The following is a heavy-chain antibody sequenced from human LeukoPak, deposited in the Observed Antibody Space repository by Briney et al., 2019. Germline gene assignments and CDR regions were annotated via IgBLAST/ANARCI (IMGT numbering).Heavy chain of an antibody. Sequence: PSETLSLTCTVSGGSISSYYWSWIRQPPGKGLEWIGSIYYSGSTYYNPSLKSRVTISVDTSKNQFSLKLSSVTAADTAVYYCARHYIAGPNAFDIWGQGTMVTVSS. J-gene: IGHJ3*02. V-gene: IGHV4-59*05. CDR3: ARHYIAGPNAFDI. CDR2: IYYSGST. CDR1: GGSISSYY. D-gene: IGHD6-13*01.